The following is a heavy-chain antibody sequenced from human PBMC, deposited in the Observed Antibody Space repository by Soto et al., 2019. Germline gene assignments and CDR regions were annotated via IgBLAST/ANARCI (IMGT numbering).Heavy chain of an antibody. CDR2: TYYRSKWYN. J-gene: IGHJ4*02. CDR1: GDSVSSNSAA. Sequence: SQTLSLTCAISGDSVSSNSAAWNWIRQSPSRGLEWLGRTYYRSKWYNDYAVSVKSRITINPDTSKNKFSLQLNSVTPEDTAVYYCARGTYYDFWSGYYLVLDYWGQGTLVTVSS. V-gene: IGHV6-1*01. CDR3: ARGTYYDFWSGYYLVLDY. D-gene: IGHD3-3*01.